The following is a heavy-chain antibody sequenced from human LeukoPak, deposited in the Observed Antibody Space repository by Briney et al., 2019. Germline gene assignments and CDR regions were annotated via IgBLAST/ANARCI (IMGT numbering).Heavy chain of an antibody. V-gene: IGHV3-23*01. CDR3: AKDSNYYGSSGPFDY. D-gene: IGHD3-22*01. J-gene: IGHJ4*02. Sequence: AGGSLRLSCAASGFTFNNYAMSWVRQAPGKGLEWVSGISGSGSSTYYADSVRGRFTISRDNSKNTLFLQVNSLRAEDAAIYYCAKDSNYYGSSGPFDYWGQGTRVTVSS. CDR2: ISGSGSST. CDR1: GFTFNNYA.